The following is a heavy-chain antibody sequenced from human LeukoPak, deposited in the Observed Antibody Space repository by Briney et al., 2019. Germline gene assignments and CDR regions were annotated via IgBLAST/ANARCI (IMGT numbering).Heavy chain of an antibody. CDR3: ARGAYSSSYWFDP. V-gene: IGHV4-59*01. D-gene: IGHD6-6*01. CDR2: IYYSGST. Sequence: SETLSLTCTVSGGSISSYYWSWIRQPPGKGLEWIGYIYYSGSTNYNPSLKSRVTISVDTSKNQFSLKLSSVTAADTAVYYCARGAYSSSYWFDPWGQGTLVTVSS. J-gene: IGHJ5*02. CDR1: GGSISSYY.